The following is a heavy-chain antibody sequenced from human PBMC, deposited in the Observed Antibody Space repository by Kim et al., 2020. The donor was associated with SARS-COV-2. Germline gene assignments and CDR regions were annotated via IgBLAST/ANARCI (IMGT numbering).Heavy chain of an antibody. Sequence: SVKVSCKASGFTFTSSAVQWVRQARGQRLEWIGWIVVGSGNTNYAQKFQERVTITRDMSTSTAYMELSILRSEDTAVYYCAAFGYYYDSSGPYPFDYWGQGTLVTVSS. D-gene: IGHD3-22*01. CDR3: AAFGYYYDSSGPYPFDY. V-gene: IGHV1-58*01. CDR2: IVVGSGNT. CDR1: GFTFTSSA. J-gene: IGHJ4*02.